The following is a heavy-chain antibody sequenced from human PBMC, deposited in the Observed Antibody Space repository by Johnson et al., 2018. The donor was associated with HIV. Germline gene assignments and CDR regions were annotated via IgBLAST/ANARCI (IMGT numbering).Heavy chain of an antibody. D-gene: IGHD5-12*01. J-gene: IGHJ3*02. V-gene: IGHV3-30*02. CDR1: GFTFSNYG. CDR3: AREGLRHDAFDI. CDR2: IRYDGSIK. Sequence: QVQLVESGGGVVQPGGSLRLSCAASGFTFSNYGMHWVRQAPGKGLEWVAFIRYDGSIKYYVDSVKGRFTISRDNAKNSLYLQMNSLRAEDTALYYCAREGLRHDAFDIWGQGTMVTVSS.